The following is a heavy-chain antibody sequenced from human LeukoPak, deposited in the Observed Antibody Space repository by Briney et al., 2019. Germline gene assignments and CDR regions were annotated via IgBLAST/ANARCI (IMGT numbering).Heavy chain of an antibody. J-gene: IGHJ4*02. CDR1: GGSISSYY. CDR2: IYYSGST. V-gene: IGHV4-59*08. CDR3: ARHGGIAAAHIDY. Sequence: PSETLSLTCTVSGGSISSYYWSWIRQPPGKGLEWIGYIYYSGSTNYNPSLKSRVTISVDTSKNQFSLELSSVTAADTAVYYCARHGGIAAAHIDYWGQGTLVTVSS. D-gene: IGHD6-13*01.